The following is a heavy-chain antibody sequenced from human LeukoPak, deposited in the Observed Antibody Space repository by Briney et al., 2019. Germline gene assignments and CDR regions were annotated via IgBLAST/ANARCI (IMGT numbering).Heavy chain of an antibody. CDR1: GITVSYDW. Sequence: GGSLRLACAAAGITVSYDWMSWVRQAPGTGLEWVANIKQDGTFKYYLDSVRGRFTISRDNGKNSLYLQMNKLRADYTAVYYSARASSRGGYCKSTRCAYFFASWGQGTLVTVSS. D-gene: IGHD2-2*01. J-gene: IGHJ4*02. V-gene: IGHV3-7*01. CDR2: IKQDGTFK. CDR3: ARASSRGGYCKSTRCAYFFAS.